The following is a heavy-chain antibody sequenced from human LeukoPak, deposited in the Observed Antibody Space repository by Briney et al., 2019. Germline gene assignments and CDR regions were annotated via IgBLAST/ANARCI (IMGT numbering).Heavy chain of an antibody. J-gene: IGHJ4*02. D-gene: IGHD3-22*01. CDR3: AIDYDSSGLDY. Sequence: PSETLSLTCTVSGGSISSYYWSWIRQPPGKGLEWIGYIYYSGSTNYNPSLKSRVTISVDTSKNQFSLKLSSVTAADTAVYYCAIDYDSSGLDYWGQGTLVTVSS. V-gene: IGHV4-59*12. CDR1: GGSISSYY. CDR2: IYYSGST.